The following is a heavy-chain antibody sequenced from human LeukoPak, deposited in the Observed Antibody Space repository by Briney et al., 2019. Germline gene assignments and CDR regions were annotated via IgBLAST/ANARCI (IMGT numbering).Heavy chain of an antibody. CDR2: IYYSGST. J-gene: IGHJ6*03. CDR1: GGSISSHY. CDR3: ARVSYGDYSTYYYYMDV. D-gene: IGHD4-17*01. Sequence: PSETLSLTCTVSGGSISSHYWSWIRQPPGKGLEWIGYIYYSGSTNYNPSLKSRVTISVDTSKNQFSLKLSSVTAADTAVYYCARVSYGDYSTYYYYMDVWGKGTTVTVSS. V-gene: IGHV4-59*08.